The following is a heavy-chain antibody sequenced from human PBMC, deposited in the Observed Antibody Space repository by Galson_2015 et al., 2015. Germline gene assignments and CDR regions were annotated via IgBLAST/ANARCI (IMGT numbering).Heavy chain of an antibody. Sequence: SLRLSCAASGFTVSSHYMSWVRQAPRKGLEWVSVIYSGGSTYYADSVKGRFTVSRDNSKNTLYLQMNSLRAEDTAVYYCARADCSDRDCPHAFDIWGQGTMVTVSS. D-gene: IGHD2-15*01. J-gene: IGHJ3*02. CDR2: IYSGGST. CDR3: ARADCSDRDCPHAFDI. CDR1: GFTVSSHY. V-gene: IGHV3-53*01.